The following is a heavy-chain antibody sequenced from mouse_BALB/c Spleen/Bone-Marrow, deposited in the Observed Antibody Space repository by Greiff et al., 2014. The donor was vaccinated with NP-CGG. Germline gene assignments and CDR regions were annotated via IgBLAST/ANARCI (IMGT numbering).Heavy chain of an antibody. J-gene: IGHJ3*01. D-gene: IGHD2-4*01. CDR1: GYTFTSYW. CDR3: TRGGVYYDYDGAWFAN. CDR2: IYPGSGST. Sequence: LQQSGTELVRPGTSVKLSCKASGYTFTSYWMHWVKQRPGQGLEWIGNIYPGSGSTNYDEKFKSKATLTVDTSSSTAYRRLSSLTSEDSAVYYCTRGGVYYDYDGAWFANWGQGTLVTVSA. V-gene: IGHV1S22*01.